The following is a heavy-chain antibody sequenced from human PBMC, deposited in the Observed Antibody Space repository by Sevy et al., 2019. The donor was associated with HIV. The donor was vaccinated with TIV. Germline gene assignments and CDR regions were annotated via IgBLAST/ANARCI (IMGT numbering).Heavy chain of an antibody. CDR3: ARDCSSTSCLWGLDV. D-gene: IGHD2-2*01. Sequence: GGSLRLSCAASGFTFSIYATHWVRQAPGKGLEWVAVISYDGSKRYYVDSVKGRFTISRDNSKDTLYLQMNSLRPEDTAVYYCARDCSSTSCLWGLDVWGQGTAVTVSS. CDR2: ISYDGSKR. V-gene: IGHV3-30*04. CDR1: GFTFSIYA. J-gene: IGHJ6*02.